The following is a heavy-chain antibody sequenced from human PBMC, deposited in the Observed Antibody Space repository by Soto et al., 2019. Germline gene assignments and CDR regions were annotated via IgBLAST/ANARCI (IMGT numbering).Heavy chain of an antibody. CDR2: IHYSGST. J-gene: IGHJ4*02. CDR1: GDSIGTTHSY. V-gene: IGHV4-39*01. D-gene: IGHD2-8*01. Sequence: LSLTCTVSGDSIGTTHSYWAWIRQSPGKGLEWIGNIHYSGSTYYMPSLRSRVTLSVDTSKNQFSLRLTSVTTEDTAVYYCARHEGNGNVWPLDYWGQGILVTVSS. CDR3: ARHEGNGNVWPLDY.